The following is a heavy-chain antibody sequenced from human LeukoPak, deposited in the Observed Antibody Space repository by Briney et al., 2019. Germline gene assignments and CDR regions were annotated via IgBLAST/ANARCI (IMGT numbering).Heavy chain of an antibody. CDR1: GFTFDNYG. Sequence: PGGSLRLSCAASGFTFDNYGMNWVRQAPGKGLEWVSAINWNGVSTNYADSVKGRFTISRDNAKNSLYLRMSSLRAEDTALYYCARDKALVAGAFDIWGQGTMVTVSS. D-gene: IGHD2-15*01. J-gene: IGHJ3*02. V-gene: IGHV3-20*04. CDR3: ARDKALVAGAFDI. CDR2: INWNGVST.